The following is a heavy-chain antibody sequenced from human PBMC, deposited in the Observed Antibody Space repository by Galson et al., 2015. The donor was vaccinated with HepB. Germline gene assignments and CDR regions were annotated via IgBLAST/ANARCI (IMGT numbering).Heavy chain of an antibody. J-gene: IGHJ4*02. Sequence: SLRLSCAASGFTFNDYYMSWIRQAPGKGLEWISYISSSGTYINYADSVKGRFTISRVNAKNSLYLQMNGLRDEDTAVYYCARVADSDYGDHTYFDHWGQGTLVTVSS. CDR2: ISSSGTYI. CDR3: ARVADSDYGDHTYFDH. V-gene: IGHV3-11*06. D-gene: IGHD4-17*01. CDR1: GFTFNDYY.